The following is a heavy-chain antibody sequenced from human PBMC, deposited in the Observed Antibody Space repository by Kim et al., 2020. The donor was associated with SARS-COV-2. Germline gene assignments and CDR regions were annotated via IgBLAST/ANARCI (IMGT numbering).Heavy chain of an antibody. D-gene: IGHD2-15*01. CDR3: AKERRKYCSGGSCHLEY. J-gene: IGHJ4*02. Sequence: VKGTFTISLDHTKNTLYLQMNNLRAEDTAVYYCAKERRKYCSGGSCHLEYWGQGTLVTVSS. V-gene: IGHV3-33*06.